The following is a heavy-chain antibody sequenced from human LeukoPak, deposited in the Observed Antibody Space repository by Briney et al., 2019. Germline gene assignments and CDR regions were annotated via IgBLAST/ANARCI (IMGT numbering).Heavy chain of an antibody. CDR2: INPNSGGT. CDR1: GYTFTGYY. D-gene: IGHD2-2*01. Sequence: ASVKVSCKASGYTFTGYYMHWVRQAPGQGLEWMGWINPNSGGTNYAQKFQGRVTMTGDTSISTAYMELSRLRSDDTAVYYCARDQGYCSSTSCFNYYYGMDVWGQGTTVTVSS. V-gene: IGHV1-2*02. CDR3: ARDQGYCSSTSCFNYYYGMDV. J-gene: IGHJ6*02.